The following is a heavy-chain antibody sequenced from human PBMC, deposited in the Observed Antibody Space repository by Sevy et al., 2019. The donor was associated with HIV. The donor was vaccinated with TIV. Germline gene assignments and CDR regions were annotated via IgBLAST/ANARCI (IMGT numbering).Heavy chain of an antibody. CDR3: AREVPTPERFGAQSYYYYGMDV. J-gene: IGHJ6*02. V-gene: IGHV3-30-3*01. CDR2: ISYDGSNK. D-gene: IGHD3-10*01. CDR1: GFTFSSYA. Sequence: GGSLRLSCAASGFTFSSYAMHWVRQAPGKGLEWVAVISYDGSNKYYADSVKGRFTISRDNSKNTLYLQMNSLRAEDTAGYYCAREVPTPERFGAQSYYYYGMDVWGQGTTVTVSS.